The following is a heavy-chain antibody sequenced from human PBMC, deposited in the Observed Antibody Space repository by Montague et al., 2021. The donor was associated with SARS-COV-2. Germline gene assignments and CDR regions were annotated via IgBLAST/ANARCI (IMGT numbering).Heavy chain of an antibody. V-gene: IGHV5-10-1*01. CDR1: GYTFINSW. CDR2: IDPSDSYA. J-gene: IGHJ5*02. CDR3: AREDLNWFDP. Sequence: QSGAEVKKPGESLRISCQASGYTFINSWIIWVRQMPGKGLEWMGRIDPSDSYATYSPSFQGHVTISADKSIYTAYLQWRSLKTSDTAIYYCAREDLNWFDPWGQGTLVTVSS.